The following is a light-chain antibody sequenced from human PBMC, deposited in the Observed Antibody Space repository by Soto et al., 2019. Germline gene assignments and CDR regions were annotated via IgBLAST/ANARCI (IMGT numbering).Light chain of an antibody. CDR2: WAS. Sequence: DIVMTQSPDALAVSLGERATINCKSSQSVLYSSNNKNYLAWYQQKPGQPPKLLIYWASTRESGVPDRFSGSGSGTDFTLTISSLQAEDVAVYYCQQRYNWPLTFGGGTKVDIK. CDR1: QSVLYSSNNKNY. CDR3: QQRYNWPLT. J-gene: IGKJ4*01. V-gene: IGKV4-1*01.